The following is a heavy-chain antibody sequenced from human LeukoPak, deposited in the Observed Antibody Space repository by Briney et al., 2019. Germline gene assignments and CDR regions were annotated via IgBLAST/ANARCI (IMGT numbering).Heavy chain of an antibody. CDR1: GFTFSSYG. CDR3: AREPHYYDSSGYFV. D-gene: IGHD3-22*01. CDR2: ISYDGSNK. V-gene: IGHV3-30*03. Sequence: PGGSLRLSCAASGFTFSSYGMHWVRQAPGKGLEWVAVISYDGSNKYYADSVKGRFTISRDNSENTLYLQMNSLRAEDTAVYYCAREPHYYDSSGYFVWGQGTLVTVSS. J-gene: IGHJ4*02.